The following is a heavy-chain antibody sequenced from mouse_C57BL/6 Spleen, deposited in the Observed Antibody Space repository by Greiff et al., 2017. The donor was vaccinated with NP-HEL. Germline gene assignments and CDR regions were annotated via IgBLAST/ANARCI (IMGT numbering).Heavy chain of an antibody. J-gene: IGHJ4*01. D-gene: IGHD1-1*01. CDR2: INPNNGGT. CDR1: GYTFTDYY. CDR3: AREDYYGSSPYAMDY. V-gene: IGHV1-26*01. Sequence: VQLQQSGPELVKPGASVKISCKASGYTFTDYYMNWVKQSPGKSLEWIGDINPNNGGTSYNQKFKGKATLTVDKSSSTAYMELRSLTSEDSAVYYCAREDYYGSSPYAMDYWGQGTSVTVSS.